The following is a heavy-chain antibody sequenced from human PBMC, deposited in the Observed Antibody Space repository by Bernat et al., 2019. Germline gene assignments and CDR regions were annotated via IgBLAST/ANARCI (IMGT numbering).Heavy chain of an antibody. CDR1: RFTFSNYW. V-gene: IGHV3-74*01. CDR2: INTDGSST. J-gene: IGHJ5*02. Sequence: EVQLVESGGGLVQPGGSLRVSCAASRFTFSNYWMHWVRQAPGKGLVWVSRINTDGSSTTYADSVKGRFTISRDNAKNTLYLQMNSLGVEDTAVYYCAKVSRQGWFDPWGQGTLVTVSS. CDR3: AKVSRQGWFDP.